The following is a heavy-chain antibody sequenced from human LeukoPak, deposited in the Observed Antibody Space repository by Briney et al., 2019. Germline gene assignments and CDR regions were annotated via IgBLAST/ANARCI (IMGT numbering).Heavy chain of an antibody. CDR1: GGTFSSYA. D-gene: IGHD5-12*01. CDR2: IIPIFGTA. Sequence: SVKVSCKASGGTFSSYAISWVRQAPGQGLEWMGGIIPIFGTANYAQKFQGRVTITRNTSITTAYMELSGLTSEDTAVYYCASYSGYAQWGQGTLVTASS. V-gene: IGHV1-69*05. CDR3: ASYSGYAQ. J-gene: IGHJ4*02.